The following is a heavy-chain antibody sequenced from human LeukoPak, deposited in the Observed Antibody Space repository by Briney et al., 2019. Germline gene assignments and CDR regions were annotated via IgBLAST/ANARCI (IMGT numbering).Heavy chain of an antibody. CDR2: INHSGST. Sequence: LGTLSLTCAVYGGSFSGYYWSWIRQPPGKGLEWIGEINHSGSTNYNPSLKSRVTISVDTSKNQFSLKLSSVTAADTAVYYCARGSGVWGSYRYILFDYWGQGTLATVSS. D-gene: IGHD3-16*02. CDR3: ARGSGVWGSYRYILFDY. V-gene: IGHV4-34*01. J-gene: IGHJ4*02. CDR1: GGSFSGYY.